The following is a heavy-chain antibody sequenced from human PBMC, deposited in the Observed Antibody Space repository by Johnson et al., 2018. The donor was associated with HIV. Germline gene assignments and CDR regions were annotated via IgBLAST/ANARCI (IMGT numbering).Heavy chain of an antibody. Sequence: VQLMESGGGLVKPGGSLRLSCAASGFTFNDYYMSWIRQAPGKGLEWVSYISSSGGTIYNADSVKGRFTISRNNAKNPLYLQMNSLRAEDTAVYYCAREMGWEDAFDIWGQGTMVTVSS. CDR1: GFTFNDYY. CDR3: AREMGWEDAFDI. J-gene: IGHJ3*02. D-gene: IGHD6-19*01. V-gene: IGHV3-11*04. CDR2: ISSSGGTI.